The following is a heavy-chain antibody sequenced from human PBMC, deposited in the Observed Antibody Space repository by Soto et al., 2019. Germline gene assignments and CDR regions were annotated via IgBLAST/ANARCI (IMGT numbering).Heavy chain of an antibody. J-gene: IGHJ4*02. CDR1: GGTFSTYG. CDR3: ARELDPYYGGNSLSLDY. V-gene: IGHV1-69*13. D-gene: IGHD4-17*01. Sequence: SVKVSCKASGGTFSTYGMNWVRLAPGQGLEWMGGIIPKFGTTNYAHKFQGRVTITADESTNTAYMELNYLRSEDTAVYFCARELDPYYGGNSLSLDYWGQGTLVTVSS. CDR2: IIPKFGTT.